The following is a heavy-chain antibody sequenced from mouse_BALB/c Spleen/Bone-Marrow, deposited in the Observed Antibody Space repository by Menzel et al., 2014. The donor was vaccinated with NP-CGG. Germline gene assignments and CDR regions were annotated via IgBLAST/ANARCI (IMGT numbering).Heavy chain of an antibody. CDR2: IWSDGST. J-gene: IGHJ4*01. Sequence: QVQLKELGPGLVAPSQSLSITCTISGFPLTNYGVHWVRQPPGKGLEWLVVIWSDGSTTYNSALKSRLSISKDNSKSQVFLKMNSLQTDDTAMYYCARHRYYAMDYWGQGTSVTVSS. CDR1: GFPLTNYG. V-gene: IGHV2-6-1*01. CDR3: ARHRYYAMDY.